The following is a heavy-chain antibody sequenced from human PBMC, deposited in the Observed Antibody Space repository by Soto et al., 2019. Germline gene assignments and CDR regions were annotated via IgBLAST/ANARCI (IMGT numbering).Heavy chain of an antibody. CDR3: ARDFYVSSGPFAFDI. Sequence: GTSVKVTCKASGYTFTSNGSRWVRQAPGQGLEWMGWISAYNGNTNYAQKLQGRVTMTTDTSTSTAYMELRSLRSDDTAVYYCARDFYVSSGPFAFDIWGQGTMVTVSS. V-gene: IGHV1-18*01. CDR1: GYTFTSNG. CDR2: ISAYNGNT. J-gene: IGHJ3*02. D-gene: IGHD3-22*01.